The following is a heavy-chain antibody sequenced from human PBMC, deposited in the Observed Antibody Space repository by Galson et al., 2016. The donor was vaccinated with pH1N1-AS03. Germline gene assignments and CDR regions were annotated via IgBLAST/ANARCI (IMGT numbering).Heavy chain of an antibody. CDR2: IYHSGST. V-gene: IGHV4-4*01. CDR3: VMDTTTWMRFDY. J-gene: IGHJ4*02. CDR1: GFTFSTLW. D-gene: IGHD1-1*01. Sequence: SLRLSCAASGFTFSTLWMTWVRQAPGKGLEWIGNIYHSGSTYYNPSLKSRVTISLDKSKNQFSLKLNSVTAADTAVYFCVMDTTTWMRFDYWGQGSLVIVSS.